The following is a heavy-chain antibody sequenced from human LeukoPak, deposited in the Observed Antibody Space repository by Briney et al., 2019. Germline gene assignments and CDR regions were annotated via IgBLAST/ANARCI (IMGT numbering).Heavy chain of an antibody. CDR2: MSGSGGGT. V-gene: IGHV3-23*01. D-gene: IGHD2-2*01. J-gene: IGHJ4*02. Sequence: PGGSLRLSCAASGFTFSNYAMSWVRQAPGKGLEWVSAMSGSGGGTYYADSVKGRFTISRDNSKDTLYLQMNSLRAEDTAVYYCAKFRGYCSSNSCRGYYFDYWGQGTLVTVSS. CDR1: GFTFSNYA. CDR3: AKFRGYCSSNSCRGYYFDY.